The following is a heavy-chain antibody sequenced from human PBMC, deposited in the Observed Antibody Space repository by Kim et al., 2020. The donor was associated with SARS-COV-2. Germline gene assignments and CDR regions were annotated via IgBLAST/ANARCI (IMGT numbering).Heavy chain of an antibody. V-gene: IGHV1-69*13. J-gene: IGHJ4*02. D-gene: IGHD1-26*01. CDR1: GGTFSSYA. Sequence: SVKVSCKASGGTFSSYAISWVRQAPGQGLEWMGGIIPIFGTANYAQKFQGRVTITADESTSTAYMELSSLRSVDTAVYYCARPLNSGSYYFGLDYWGQGTLVTVSS. CDR3: ARPLNSGSYYFGLDY. CDR2: IIPIFGTA.